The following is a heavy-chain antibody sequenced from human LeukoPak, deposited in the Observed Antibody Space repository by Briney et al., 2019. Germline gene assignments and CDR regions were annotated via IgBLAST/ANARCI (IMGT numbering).Heavy chain of an antibody. CDR3: ARVGILTGLDY. J-gene: IGHJ4*02. V-gene: IGHV4-59*01. CDR2: IYYSGST. D-gene: IGHD3-9*01. Sequence: SETLSLTCTVSGGSISSYYWSWIWQPPGKGLEWNGYIYYSGSTNYNPSLKSRVTISVDTSKNQFSLKLSSVTAADTAVYYCARVGILTGLDYWGQGTLVTVSS. CDR1: GGSISSYY.